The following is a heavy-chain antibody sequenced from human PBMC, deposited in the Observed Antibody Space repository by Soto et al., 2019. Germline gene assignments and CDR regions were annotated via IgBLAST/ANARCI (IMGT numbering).Heavy chain of an antibody. V-gene: IGHV1-8*02. Sequence: ASVKVSCKASGGTFRSYAISWVRQAPGQGLEWMGWMNPNSGNTGYAQKFQGRVTMTRNTSISTAYMELSSLRSEDTAVYYCARGGGVDYYYYMDVWGKGTTVTVSS. D-gene: IGHD2-15*01. CDR1: GGTFRSYA. CDR2: MNPNSGNT. CDR3: ARGGGVDYYYYMDV. J-gene: IGHJ6*03.